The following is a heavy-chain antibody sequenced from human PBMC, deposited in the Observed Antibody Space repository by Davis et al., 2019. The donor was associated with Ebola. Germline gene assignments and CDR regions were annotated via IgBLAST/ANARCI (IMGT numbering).Heavy chain of an antibody. Sequence: PGGSLRLSCAASGFTFSSYAMHWVRQAPGKGLEWVAVISYDGSNKYYADSVKGRFTISRDNSKNTLYLQMNSLRAEDTAVYYCARDSPLGGSPWNYYYGMDVWGQGTTVTVSS. CDR1: GFTFSSYA. CDR3: ARDSPLGGSPWNYYYGMDV. J-gene: IGHJ6*02. D-gene: IGHD1-26*01. V-gene: IGHV3-30*14. CDR2: ISYDGSNK.